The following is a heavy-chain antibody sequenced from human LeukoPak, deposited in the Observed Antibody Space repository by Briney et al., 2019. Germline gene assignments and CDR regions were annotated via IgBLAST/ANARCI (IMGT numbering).Heavy chain of an antibody. CDR1: GGSISSGGYY. V-gene: IGHV4-31*03. CDR2: IYYSGSI. Sequence: PSETLSLTCTVSGGSISSGGYYWGWIRQHPGKGLEWIGYIYYSGSIYYNPSLKSRGTISADTSKNQFSLKLSSVTAADTAVYYCARGGNYYDSSALFDYWGQGTLVTVSS. CDR3: ARGGNYYDSSALFDY. J-gene: IGHJ4*02. D-gene: IGHD3-22*01.